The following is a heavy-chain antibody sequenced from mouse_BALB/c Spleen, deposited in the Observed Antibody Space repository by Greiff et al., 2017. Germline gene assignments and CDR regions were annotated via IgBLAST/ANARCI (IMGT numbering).Heavy chain of an antibody. CDR1: GFTFSSFG. CDR3: ARGSYGSSHWYFDV. J-gene: IGHJ1*03. D-gene: IGHD1-1*01. CDR2: ISSGSSTI. V-gene: IGHV5-17*02. Sequence: EVQVVESGGGLVQPGGSRKLSCAASGFTFSSFGMHWVRQAPEKGLEWVAYISSGSSTIYYADTVKGRFTISRDNPKNTLFLQMTSLRSEDTAMYYCARGSYGSSHWYFDVWGTGTTVTVSS.